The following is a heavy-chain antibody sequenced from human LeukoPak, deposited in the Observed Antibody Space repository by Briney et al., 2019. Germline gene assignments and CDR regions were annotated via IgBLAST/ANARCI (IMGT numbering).Heavy chain of an antibody. CDR3: ARDDGDDISIVNDYYLDS. D-gene: IGHD2/OR15-2a*01. Sequence: GGSLRLSCAASGFTFSSYTMHWVRQAPGKGLEWVAVIFYDAINKYYADFVKGRFTISRDNSKNTLYLQMNSLRTEDTAVYYCARDDGDDISIVNDYYLDSWGQGTLVTVSS. J-gene: IGHJ4*02. CDR1: GFTFSSYT. V-gene: IGHV3-30-3*01. CDR2: IFYDAINK.